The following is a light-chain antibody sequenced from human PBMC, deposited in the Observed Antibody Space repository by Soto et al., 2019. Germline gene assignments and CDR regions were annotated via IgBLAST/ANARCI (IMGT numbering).Light chain of an antibody. CDR1: QSVSKY. CDR2: GAS. J-gene: IGKJ1*01. V-gene: IGKV3-20*01. Sequence: EIVLTQSPGTLALSPGEGATLSCRASQSVSKYLAWYQQKPGQAPRLLIYGASSRATGIPDSFSGSGSGTDFTLTISRLEPEYFAVSYCQQYGGSPQTFGKGTKVEIK. CDR3: QQYGGSPQT.